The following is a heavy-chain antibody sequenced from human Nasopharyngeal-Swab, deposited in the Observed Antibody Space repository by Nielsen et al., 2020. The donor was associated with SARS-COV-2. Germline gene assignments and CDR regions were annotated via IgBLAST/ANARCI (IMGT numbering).Heavy chain of an antibody. CDR2: PRGDTYTI. V-gene: IGHV3-48*02. J-gene: IGHJ3*02. CDR1: GFTFNDYP. Sequence: GESLKISCVASGFTFNDYPMSWVRQAPGKGLEWVSHPRGDTYTIRYADSVKGRFTISRDNAKHSLYLEMNSLRDEDTAMYYCVRDDQFGFDIWGQGTMVTVSS. CDR3: VRDDQFGFDI. D-gene: IGHD3-16*01.